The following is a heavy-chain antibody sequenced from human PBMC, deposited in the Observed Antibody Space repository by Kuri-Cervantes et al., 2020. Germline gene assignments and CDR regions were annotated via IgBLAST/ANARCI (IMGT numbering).Heavy chain of an antibody. CDR3: ARRVAGSNRRGAFDI. Sequence: LRLSCTVSGGSISSGDYYWSWIRQPPGKGLEWIGYIYYSGSTYYNPSLKSRVTISVDTSKNQFSLKLSSVTAADTAVYYCARRVAGSNRRGAFDIWGHGTMVTVSS. CDR2: IYYSGST. D-gene: IGHD1-14*01. V-gene: IGHV4-30-4*01. J-gene: IGHJ3*02. CDR1: GGSISSGDYY.